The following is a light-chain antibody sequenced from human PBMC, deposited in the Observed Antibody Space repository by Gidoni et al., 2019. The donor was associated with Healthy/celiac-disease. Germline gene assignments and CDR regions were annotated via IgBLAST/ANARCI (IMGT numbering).Light chain of an antibody. CDR1: QSGSSD. J-gene: IGKJ4*01. V-gene: IGKV3-11*01. Sequence: IVLTQSPATLSLSRGERATRSCRASQSGSSDVAWSQQKPGHAPRLLIQDASNSATGIPAMFRGSGCGSDFTLTLSSRKPEDVAVDYYQQRSNWPTLTFGGGTKVEIK. CDR2: DAS. CDR3: QQRSNWPTLT.